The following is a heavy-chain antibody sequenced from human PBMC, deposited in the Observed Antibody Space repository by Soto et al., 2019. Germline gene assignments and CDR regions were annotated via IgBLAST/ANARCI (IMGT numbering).Heavy chain of an antibody. Sequence: GGSLRLSCAPSGFTFSSYCLHWVRQAPGKGLVGVSAINGSGGSTYYADSVKGRFTISRDNSKNTLYLQMNSLRAEDTAVYYCAKDEGDLLLWFGELSYYVDVWGKGTSVTVSS. J-gene: IGHJ6*03. V-gene: IGHV3-23*01. CDR3: AKDEGDLLLWFGELSYYVDV. CDR1: GFTFSSYC. CDR2: INGSGGST. D-gene: IGHD3-10*01.